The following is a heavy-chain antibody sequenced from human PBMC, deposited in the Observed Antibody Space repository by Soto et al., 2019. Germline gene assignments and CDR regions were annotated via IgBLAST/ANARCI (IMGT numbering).Heavy chain of an antibody. D-gene: IGHD3-9*01. CDR1: GFSLSTDAVG. CDR2: IYWNDDK. J-gene: IGHJ5*02. Sequence: SGPTLVNPTQPLTLTCTFSGFSLSTDAVGVGWIRQPPGKALEWLGLIYWNDDKPYSPSLNSRLTITKDTSKNQVVLTVTNMDPADTAPYYCAHTNYALLTGHNWLGPWGKGTLVTVPS. CDR3: AHTNYALLTGHNWLGP. V-gene: IGHV2-5*01.